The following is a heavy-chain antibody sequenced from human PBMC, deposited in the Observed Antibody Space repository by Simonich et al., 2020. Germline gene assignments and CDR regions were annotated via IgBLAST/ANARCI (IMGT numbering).Heavy chain of an antibody. CDR1: GFTFSSYA. V-gene: IGHV3-30*07. CDR3: AREGLLLDAFDI. Sequence: QVQLVESGGGVVQPGRSLRLSCAASGFTFSSYAMHWVRQAPGKGLGWGAFISYDGSNKSYADSVKGRFTISRDNSKNTLYLQMNSLRAEDTAVYYCAREGLLLDAFDIWGQGTMVTVSS. D-gene: IGHD2-15*01. J-gene: IGHJ3*02. CDR2: ISYDGSNK.